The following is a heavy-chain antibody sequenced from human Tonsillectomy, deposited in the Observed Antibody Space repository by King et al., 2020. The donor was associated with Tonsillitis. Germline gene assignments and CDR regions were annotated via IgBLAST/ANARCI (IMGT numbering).Heavy chain of an antibody. Sequence: QLQESGPGLVKPSETLSLTCTVSGGSISSYHWSWIRQPPGKGLEWIGYIYYSGSTSHNPSLKSRVTMSVDTSKNQFSLKLSPVTAADTAVYYCARVLSSSGWKGVFDYWGQGTLVTVSS. CDR3: ARVLSSSGWKGVFDY. D-gene: IGHD6-19*01. J-gene: IGHJ4*02. CDR1: GGSISSYH. CDR2: IYYSGST. V-gene: IGHV4-59*01.